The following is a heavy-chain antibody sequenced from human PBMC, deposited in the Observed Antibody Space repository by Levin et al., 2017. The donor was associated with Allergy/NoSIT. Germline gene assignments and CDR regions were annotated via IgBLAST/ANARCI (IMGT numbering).Heavy chain of an antibody. CDR3: AITPHAFSKGYFDF. D-gene: IGHD4-11*01. Sequence: GGSLRLSCAASGFTFSSHDMHWVRQAPGRGLEWVSYIGKTTSYIYYADSVKGRFTISRDNAKKSLYLQMNSLRAEDTAMYYCAITPHAFSKGYFDFRGQGTLVTVSS. V-gene: IGHV3-21*01. J-gene: IGHJ4*02. CDR1: GFTFSSHD. CDR2: IGKTTSYI.